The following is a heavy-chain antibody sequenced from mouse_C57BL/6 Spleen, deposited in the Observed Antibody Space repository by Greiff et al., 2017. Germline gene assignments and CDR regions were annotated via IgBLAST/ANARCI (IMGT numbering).Heavy chain of an antibody. Sequence: QVQLQQPGAELVKPGASVKLSCKASGYTFTGYWMNWVKQRPGQGLGWIGMIHPNGGSTNYNEKFKGKATLTVDKSSSTAYMQLSSLTSEDSAVYYCARSWNYDYDDGGYYFDYGGQGTTLTVSS. CDR1: GYTFTGYW. V-gene: IGHV1-64*01. J-gene: IGHJ2*01. CDR2: IHPNGGST. D-gene: IGHD2-4*01. CDR3: ARSWNYDYDDGGYYFDY.